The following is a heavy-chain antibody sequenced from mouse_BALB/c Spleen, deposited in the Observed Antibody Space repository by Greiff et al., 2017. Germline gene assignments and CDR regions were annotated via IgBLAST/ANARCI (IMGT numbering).Heavy chain of an antibody. J-gene: IGHJ4*01. CDR3: ASSVYYDYDGDAMDD. Sequence: QVQLQQSGAELAKPGASVKMSCKASGYTFTSYWMHWVKQRPGQGLEWIGYINPSTGYTEYNQKFKDKATLTADKSSSTAYMQLSSLTSEDSAVYYCASSVYYDYDGDAMDDWGQGTSVTVSS. D-gene: IGHD2-4*01. V-gene: IGHV1-7*01. CDR2: INPSTGYT. CDR1: GYTFTSYW.